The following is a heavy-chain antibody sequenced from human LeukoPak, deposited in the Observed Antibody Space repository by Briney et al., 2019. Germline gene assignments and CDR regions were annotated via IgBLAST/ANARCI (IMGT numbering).Heavy chain of an antibody. Sequence: GGSLRLSCAASGFTFSSFGMNWVRQAPGKGLEWVSSISTSSIYIYYAESMKGRFTISRDNAKNSLYLQMNSLRAEDTAVYYCARDSGVGPCLFCSGFDIWGQGTMVTVSS. CDR1: GFTFSSFG. D-gene: IGHD2-15*01. CDR2: ISTSSIYI. V-gene: IGHV3-21*01. J-gene: IGHJ3*02. CDR3: ARDSGVGPCLFCSGFDI.